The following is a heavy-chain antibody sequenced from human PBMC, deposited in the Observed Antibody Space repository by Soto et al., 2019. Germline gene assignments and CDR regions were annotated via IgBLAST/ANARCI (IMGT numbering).Heavy chain of an antibody. CDR1: GYTFTSYA. J-gene: IGHJ4*02. V-gene: IGHV1-3*01. CDR3: ARSQYYDILTGYHVYYFDY. D-gene: IGHD3-9*01. Sequence: ASVKVSCKASGYTFTSYAMHWVRQAPGQRLEWMGWINAGNGNTKYSQKFQGRVTITRDTSASTAYMELSSLRSEDTAVYYCARSQYYDILTGYHVYYFDYWGQGTLVTV. CDR2: INAGNGNT.